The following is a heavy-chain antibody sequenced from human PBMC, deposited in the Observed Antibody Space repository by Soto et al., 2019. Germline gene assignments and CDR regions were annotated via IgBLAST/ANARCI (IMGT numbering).Heavy chain of an antibody. CDR3: ARMCSHTNCPCDAFDI. CDR1: GYSFTGFC. V-gene: IGHV1-2*04. CDR2: INPNSGDT. D-gene: IGHD2-2*01. Sequence: ASVKVSCKAAGYSFTGFCLHWLRQAPGQGLEWMGWINPNSGDTKYAQNFQGWVTMTRDTSINTAYMELSRLTSDDTAVYYCARMCSHTNCPCDAFDIWGQGTMVTVSS. J-gene: IGHJ3*02.